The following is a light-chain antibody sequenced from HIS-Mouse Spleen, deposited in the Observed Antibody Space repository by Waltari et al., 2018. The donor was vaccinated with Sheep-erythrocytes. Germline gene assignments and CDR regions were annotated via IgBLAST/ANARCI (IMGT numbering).Light chain of an antibody. CDR2: DAS. V-gene: IGKV1D-13*01. CDR1: QGISSA. CDR3: QQFNNYPRT. Sequence: AIQLTQSPSSLSASVGDRVTITYRASQGISSALAWYQHKPGKAPKLLIYDASSLESGVPSRFSGSGSGTDFTLTISSLQPEDFATYYCQQFNNYPRTFGQGTKVEIK. J-gene: IGKJ1*01.